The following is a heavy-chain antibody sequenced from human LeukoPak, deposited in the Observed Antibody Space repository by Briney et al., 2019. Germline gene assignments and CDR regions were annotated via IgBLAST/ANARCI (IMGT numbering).Heavy chain of an antibody. CDR2: IYYSGST. Sequence: SETLSLTCTVSGGSISSSTYYWGWIRQPPGKELERIGSIYYSGSTYYNPSLKSRVTISVDTSKNQFSLKLSSVTAADTAVYYCARRGITPDAFDIWGQGTMVTVSS. J-gene: IGHJ3*02. CDR1: GGSISSSTYY. V-gene: IGHV4-39*01. CDR3: ARRGITPDAFDI. D-gene: IGHD3-10*01.